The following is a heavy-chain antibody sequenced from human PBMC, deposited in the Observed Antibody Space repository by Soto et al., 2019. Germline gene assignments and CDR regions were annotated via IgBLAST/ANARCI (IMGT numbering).Heavy chain of an antibody. CDR1: GYSFTSYW. J-gene: IGHJ6*02. CDR2: IYPGDSDT. D-gene: IGHD4-17*01. Sequence: GESLKISCKGSGYSFTSYWIGWVRQMPGKGLEWMGIIYPGDSDTRYSPSFQGQVTTSADKSISTAYLQWSSLKASDTAMYYCARLMTTVTNWLYGMDVWGQGTTVTVSS. CDR3: ARLMTTVTNWLYGMDV. V-gene: IGHV5-51*01.